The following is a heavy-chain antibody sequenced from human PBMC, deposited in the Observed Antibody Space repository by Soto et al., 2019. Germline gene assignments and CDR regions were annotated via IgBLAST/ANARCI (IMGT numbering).Heavy chain of an antibody. CDR1: GGSFRGYY. CDR2: INHSGST. D-gene: IGHD5-12*01. CDR3: ATGRATIGDY. V-gene: IGHV4-34*01. Sequence: QLQLQQWGAGLLKPSETLSLTCAVYGGSFRGYYWSWIRQPPGKGLEWIGEINHSGSTNYNPSLKSRVTISVDTSKNQFSLKLSSVTAAGTAVYYCATGRATIGDYWGQGTLVTVSS. J-gene: IGHJ4*02.